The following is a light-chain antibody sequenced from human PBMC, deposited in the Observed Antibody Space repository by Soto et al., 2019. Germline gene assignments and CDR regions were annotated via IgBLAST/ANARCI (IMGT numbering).Light chain of an antibody. V-gene: IGKV3-15*01. CDR3: QQYNNWPRG. Sequence: EIVLTQSPATLSSFPGDRVTLSCRASQYINTRLAWYQHRPGQAPRLLIYGASTRATGIPARFSGSGSGTEFTLTISSLQSEDFAVYYCQQYNNWPRGFGQGTKVDI. CDR2: GAS. CDR1: QYINTR. J-gene: IGKJ1*01.